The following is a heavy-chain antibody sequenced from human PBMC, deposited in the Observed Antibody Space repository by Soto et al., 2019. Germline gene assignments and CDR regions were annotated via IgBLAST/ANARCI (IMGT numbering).Heavy chain of an antibody. Sequence: ASVKVSCKASGNTFTNYGISWVRQAPGQGLEWMGWINPNGGGTNYAQKFQGCLTLTRDTSISTAYMELSRLSSDDTAVYFCARVATIFGVVPDYWGQGTLVTVSS. V-gene: IGHV1-2*04. J-gene: IGHJ4*02. CDR2: INPNGGGT. CDR1: GNTFTNYG. D-gene: IGHD3-3*01. CDR3: ARVATIFGVVPDY.